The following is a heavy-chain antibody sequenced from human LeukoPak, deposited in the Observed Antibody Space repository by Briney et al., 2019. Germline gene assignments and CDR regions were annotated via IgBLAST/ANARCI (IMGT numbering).Heavy chain of an antibody. CDR2: INPSSGVT. CDR3: ARGEVVTAIHYFDY. V-gene: IGHV1-2*06. J-gene: IGHJ4*02. CDR1: GYTFTGYY. Sequence: ASVKVSCKASGYTFTGYYIHWVRQAPGQGLEWMGRINPSSGVTYYVQKFEGRVTMTRDTSVSTVYMELSSLRSEDTAVYYCARGEVVTAIHYFDYWGQGTLVTVSS. D-gene: IGHD2-21*02.